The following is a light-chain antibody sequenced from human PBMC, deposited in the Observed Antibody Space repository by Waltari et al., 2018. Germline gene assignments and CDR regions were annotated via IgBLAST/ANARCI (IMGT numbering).Light chain of an antibody. CDR1: QSIGSS. J-gene: IGKJ4*01. CDR2: YAS. V-gene: IGKV6-21*02. CDR3: QQSSSFPLT. Sequence: EIVLTQSPAFRSATLQEKVTITCQASQSIGSSLHWYQQRPDQSPKLLIKYASQSISGVPSRFSGSGSGTDFTLTINSLEAEDAATYYCQQSSSFPLTFGGGTKVEIK.